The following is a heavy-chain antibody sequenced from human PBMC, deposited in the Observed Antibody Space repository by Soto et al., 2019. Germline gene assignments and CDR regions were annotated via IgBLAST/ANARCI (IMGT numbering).Heavy chain of an antibody. CDR2: IYYSGST. CDR1: GGSSSSSSYY. J-gene: IGHJ5*02. Sequence: PSETLSLTCTVSGGSSSSSSYYWGWIRQPPGKGLEWIGSIYYSGSTYYNPSLKSRVTISVDTSKNQFSLKLSSVTAADTAVYYCARKYCSGGSCSPFDPWGQGTLVTVSS. CDR3: ARKYCSGGSCSPFDP. V-gene: IGHV4-39*01. D-gene: IGHD2-15*01.